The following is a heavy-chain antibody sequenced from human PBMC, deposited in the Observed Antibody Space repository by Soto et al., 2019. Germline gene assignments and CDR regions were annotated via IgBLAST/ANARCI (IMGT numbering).Heavy chain of an antibody. V-gene: IGHV1-18*01. CDR3: ARDTVTGRQQDY. J-gene: IGHJ4*02. CDR1: GYTFTHYG. CDR2: ISGYNANT. Sequence: ASVKVSCKASGYTFTHYGISWVRQAPGQGLEWMGWISGYNANTNHAQKFQGRVTMTIDTSTTTAYMELRSLRSDDTAIYYCARDTVTGRQQDYWGQGTLVTVSS. D-gene: IGHD4-4*01.